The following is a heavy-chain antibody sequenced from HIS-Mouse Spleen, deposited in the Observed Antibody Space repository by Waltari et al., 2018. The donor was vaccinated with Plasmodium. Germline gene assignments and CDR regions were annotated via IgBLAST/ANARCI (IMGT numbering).Heavy chain of an antibody. CDR1: GFTFSSYP. J-gene: IGHJ1*01. D-gene: IGHD1-26*01. V-gene: IGHV3-30-3*01. Sequence: QVQLVASGGGVVQPGRSLRLSCAASGFTFSSYPMHGVRQASGKGLGWVAVISKDGSNKYYADSVKGRFTIYRDNSKNTLYLQMNRLRAEETAVFHCARARYSGSYYGYFQHWGQGTLVTVSS. CDR3: ARARYSGSYYGYFQH. CDR2: ISKDGSNK.